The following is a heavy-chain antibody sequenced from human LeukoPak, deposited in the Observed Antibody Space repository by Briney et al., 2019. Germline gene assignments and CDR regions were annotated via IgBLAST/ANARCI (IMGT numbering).Heavy chain of an antibody. J-gene: IGHJ2*01. CDR2: ISAYNGDT. Sequence: ASVKVSCKASGYTFNHHGITWVRQAPGQGLEWMGWISAYNGDTIYAQGFQGRVTITTDTSTSTAYMELRSLRSDDTAVYYCARDPSNSSGRYQYFDLWGRGTLVTVSS. CDR3: ARDPSNSSGRYQYFDL. D-gene: IGHD6-19*01. V-gene: IGHV1-18*01. CDR1: GYTFNHHG.